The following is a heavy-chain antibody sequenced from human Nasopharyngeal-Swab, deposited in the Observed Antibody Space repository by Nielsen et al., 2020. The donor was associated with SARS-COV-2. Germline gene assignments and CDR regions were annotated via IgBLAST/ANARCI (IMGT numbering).Heavy chain of an antibody. CDR3: AKVAADRSSGGLFDP. V-gene: IGHV3-23*01. J-gene: IGHJ5*02. CDR1: GFTFSSNA. Sequence: GGSLTLSCAASGFTFSSNAMSWVRPAPGKGLEWLSSIRGSASSTYYADSVKGRFTISRDNSKNTLYLQMNSLRAEDTAVYYCAKVAADRSSGGLFDPWGQGTLVTVSS. CDR2: IRGSASST. D-gene: IGHD6-6*01.